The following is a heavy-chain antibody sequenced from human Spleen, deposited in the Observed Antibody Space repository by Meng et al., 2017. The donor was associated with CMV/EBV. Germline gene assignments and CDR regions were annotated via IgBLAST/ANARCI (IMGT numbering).Heavy chain of an antibody. CDR3: AKGAPLLGLFDY. Sequence: SCAASGFTFSSYAMSWVRQAPGKGLEWVSVIYSGADSAHYVDSVKGRFTISRDDSKNILFLQMDSLRAEDTAVYYCAKGAPLLGLFDYWGQGTLVTVSS. CDR2: IYSGADSA. CDR1: GFTFSSYA. V-gene: IGHV3-23*03. J-gene: IGHJ4*02.